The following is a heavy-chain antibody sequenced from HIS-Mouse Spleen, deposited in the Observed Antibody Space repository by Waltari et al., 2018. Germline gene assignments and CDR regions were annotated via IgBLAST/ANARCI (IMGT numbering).Heavy chain of an antibody. D-gene: IGHD6-13*01. CDR2: IYYSGGT. V-gene: IGHV4-39*07. J-gene: IGHJ2*01. CDR1: GGSISSSSYY. Sequence: QLQLQESGPGLVKPSETLSLTCTVSGGSISSSSYYWGWIRQPPGKGLEWIGSIYYSGGTYSNPSLKSLVTISVDTSKNQFSLKLSSVTAADTAVYYCAREIPYSSSWYDWYFDLWGRGTLVTVSS. CDR3: AREIPYSSSWYDWYFDL.